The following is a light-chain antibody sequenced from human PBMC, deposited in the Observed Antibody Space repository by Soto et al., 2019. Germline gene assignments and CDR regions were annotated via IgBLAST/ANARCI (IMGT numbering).Light chain of an antibody. J-gene: IGKJ1*01. Sequence: IHFTQAPSFLSASLGDRGAVTFRAIQDISYYLAWYQQKPGKAPKLLIYTASSLQSGVPSRFSGTGSGTHFTLTISSLQPEDFATYYCQQSYGTPWTFGQGTKVDI. CDR1: QDISYY. CDR3: QQSYGTPWT. CDR2: TAS. V-gene: IGKV1-39*01.